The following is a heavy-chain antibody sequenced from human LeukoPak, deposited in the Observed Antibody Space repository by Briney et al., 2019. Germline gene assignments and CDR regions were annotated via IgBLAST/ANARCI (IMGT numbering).Heavy chain of an antibody. Sequence: GGSLRLSCAASGFTLSDYYMSWIRQAPGKGLEWVSYSSSSGSTIYYADSGKGRFAISRDNAKNSLYLQMNSLRAEDTAVYYCARRRDFIDYWGQGTLVTVSS. J-gene: IGHJ4*02. V-gene: IGHV3-11*01. CDR3: ARRRDFIDY. CDR2: SSSSGSTI. D-gene: IGHD3/OR15-3a*01. CDR1: GFTLSDYY.